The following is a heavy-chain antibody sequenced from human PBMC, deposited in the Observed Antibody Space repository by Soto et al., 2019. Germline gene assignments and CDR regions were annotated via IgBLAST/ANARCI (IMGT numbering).Heavy chain of an antibody. J-gene: IGHJ3*02. CDR1: GYTFTSYY. CDR2: INPSGGST. CDR3: ARGQALASDAFDI. V-gene: IGHV1-46*03. D-gene: IGHD6-6*01. Sequence: QVQLVQSGAEVKKPGASVKVSCKASGYTFTSYYMHWVRQAPGQGLEWMGIINPSGGSTSYAQKCRGRGTMTRDTSTSTVYMELSRLRSEDTAVYYCARGQALASDAFDIWGQGTMVTVSS.